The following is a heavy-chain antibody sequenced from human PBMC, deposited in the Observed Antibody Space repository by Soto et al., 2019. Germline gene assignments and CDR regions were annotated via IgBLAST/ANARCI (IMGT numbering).Heavy chain of an antibody. V-gene: IGHV3-9*01. CDR1: GFTFDDYA. J-gene: IGHJ4*02. Sequence: GGSLRLSCAASGFTFDDYAMHWVRQAPGKGLEWVSGISWNSVSIGYADSVKGRFTISRDNAKNSLYLQMNSLRAEDTALYYCVRSRWLASHFDYWGQGTLVTVSS. D-gene: IGHD6-19*01. CDR3: VRSRWLASHFDY. CDR2: ISWNSVSI.